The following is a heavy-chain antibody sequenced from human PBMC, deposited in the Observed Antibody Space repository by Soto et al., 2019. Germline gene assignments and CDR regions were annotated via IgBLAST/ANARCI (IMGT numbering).Heavy chain of an antibody. V-gene: IGHV4-34*01. CDR3: ARGSSIDGRAAARWFDP. CDR2: INHSGST. D-gene: IGHD6-13*01. J-gene: IGHJ5*02. CDR1: GGSFSGYY. Sequence: QVQLQQWGAGLLKPSETLSLTCAVYGGSFSGYYWSWIRQPPGKGLEWIGEINHSGSTNYNPSLKGQVTMSVDTSKNQFSLKLSSVTAADTAVYYCARGSSIDGRAAARWFDPWGQGTLVTVSS.